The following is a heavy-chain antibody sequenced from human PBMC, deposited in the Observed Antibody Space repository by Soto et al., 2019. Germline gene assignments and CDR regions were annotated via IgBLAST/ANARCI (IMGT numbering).Heavy chain of an antibody. CDR3: AKVDSSGYFPFDY. V-gene: IGHV3-30*18. D-gene: IGHD3-22*01. CDR1: GFTFSNYG. Sequence: QVQLVESGGGVVQPGTSLRLSCAASGFTFSNYGMHWVRQAPGKGLEWVAVISYDGSNKYYADSVKGRFTISRDNSKNTLYLHMNSLRAEDTAVYYCAKVDSSGYFPFDYWGQGTLVTVSS. CDR2: ISYDGSNK. J-gene: IGHJ4*02.